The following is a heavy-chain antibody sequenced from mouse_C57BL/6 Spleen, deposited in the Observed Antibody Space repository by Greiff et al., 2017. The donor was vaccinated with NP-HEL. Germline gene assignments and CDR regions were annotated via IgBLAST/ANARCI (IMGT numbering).Heavy chain of an antibody. V-gene: IGHV1-52*01. Sequence: QVQLKQPGAELVRPGSSVKLSCKASGYTFTSYWMHWVKQRPIQGLEWIGNIDPSDSETHYNQKFKDKATLTVDKSSSTAYMQLSSLTSEDSAVYYCARGRPVYYFDYWGQGTTLTVSS. CDR2: IDPSDSET. CDR3: ARGRPVYYFDY. J-gene: IGHJ2*01. CDR1: GYTFTSYW.